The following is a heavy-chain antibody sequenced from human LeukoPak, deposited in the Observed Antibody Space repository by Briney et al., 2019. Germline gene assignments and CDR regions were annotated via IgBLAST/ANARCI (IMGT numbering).Heavy chain of an antibody. D-gene: IGHD6-25*01. V-gene: IGHV3-7*01. Sequence: GGSLRLSCAASGFTFDSYWMTWVRQVPGKGLEWVANIKQGGSESYYVDSVKGRFTISRDNAKNSVYLQMDSLGVEDTAVYYCARVGAWELQRVFDYWGQGTLVTVSS. CDR2: IKQGGSES. J-gene: IGHJ4*02. CDR3: ARVGAWELQRVFDY. CDR1: GFTFDSYW.